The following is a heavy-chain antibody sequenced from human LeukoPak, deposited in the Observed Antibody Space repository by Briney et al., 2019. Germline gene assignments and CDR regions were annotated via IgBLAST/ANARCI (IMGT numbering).Heavy chain of an antibody. Sequence: GGSLRLSCAASGFTFSTYWMHWVRQAPGKGLVWVSHINSDGSRTNYADSVKGRFTISRDNAESTLYLQMNSLRVEDTAVYYCTRGNYGMDVWGQGTTVTVSS. J-gene: IGHJ6*02. V-gene: IGHV3-74*01. CDR3: TRGNYGMDV. CDR2: INSDGSRT. CDR1: GFTFSTYW.